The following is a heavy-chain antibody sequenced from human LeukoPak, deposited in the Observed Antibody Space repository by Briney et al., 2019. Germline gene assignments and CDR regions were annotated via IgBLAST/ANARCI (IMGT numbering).Heavy chain of an antibody. CDR3: ARGGDYGDYIDY. CDR2: INSAGSST. D-gene: IGHD4-17*01. V-gene: IGHV3-74*01. J-gene: IGHJ4*02. CDR1: GFTFSSYW. Sequence: SGGSLRLSCAASGFTFSSYWMHWVRHAPVKGLVCVSRINSAGSSTSYAESVKGRFTISRDNAKNTLYLQMDSLRAEDTAVYYCARGGDYGDYIDYWGQGTLVTVAS.